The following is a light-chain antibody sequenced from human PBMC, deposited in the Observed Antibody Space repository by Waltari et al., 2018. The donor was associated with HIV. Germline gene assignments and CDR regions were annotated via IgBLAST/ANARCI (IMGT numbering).Light chain of an antibody. J-gene: IGLJ2*01. Sequence: QSALTQPASVSGSPGRSIPISCTGTRGTVGGYNYFSWYQQHPGKAPKLMIYDVSNRPSGVSNRFSGSKSGNTASLTISGLQAEDEADYYCSSYTSSSLVFGGGTKLTVL. CDR1: RGTVGGYNY. CDR3: SSYTSSSLV. CDR2: DVS. V-gene: IGLV2-14*03.